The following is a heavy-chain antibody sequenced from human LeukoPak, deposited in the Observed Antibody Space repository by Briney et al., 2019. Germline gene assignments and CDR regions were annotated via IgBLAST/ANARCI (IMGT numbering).Heavy chain of an antibody. D-gene: IGHD3-22*01. CDR3: ASEAYYYDSSGYHNWFDP. J-gene: IGHJ5*02. CDR1: GFTFSSYA. CDR2: ISYDGSNK. Sequence: GGSLRLSCAATGFTFSSYAMHWVRQAPGKGLEWVAVISYDGSNKYYADSVKGRFTISRDNSKNTLYLQMNSLRAEDTAVYYRASEAYYYDSSGYHNWFDPWGQGTLVTVSS. V-gene: IGHV3-30*01.